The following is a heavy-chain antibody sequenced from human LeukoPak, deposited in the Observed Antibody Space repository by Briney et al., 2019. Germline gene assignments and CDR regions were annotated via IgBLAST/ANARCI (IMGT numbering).Heavy chain of an antibody. V-gene: IGHV5-51*01. J-gene: IGHJ5*02. D-gene: IGHD3-3*01. CDR3: ARRDNDFWSGYNNWFDP. CDR2: IYPGDSDT. CDR1: GYSFTSYW. Sequence: GESLKISCKGSGYSFTSYWIGWVRQMPGEGLEWMGIIYPGDSDTRYSPSFQGQVTISADKSISTAYLQWSSLKASDTAMYYCARRDNDFWSGYNNWFDPWGQGTLVTVSS.